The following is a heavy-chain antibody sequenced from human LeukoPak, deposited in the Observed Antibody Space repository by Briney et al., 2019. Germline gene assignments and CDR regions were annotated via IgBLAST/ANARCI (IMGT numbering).Heavy chain of an antibody. CDR1: GFTFSSYA. J-gene: IGHJ6*03. V-gene: IGHV3-30*02. CDR2: IQYDGSNK. CDR3: AKDRGSSDYYYYYMDV. Sequence: PGGSLRLSCAASGFTFSSYAMSWVRQAPGKGLEWVAFIQYDGSNKYHADSVKGRFTISRDNSKNTLYLQMNSLRAEDTAVYYCAKDRGSSDYYYYYMDVWGKGTTVTVSS. D-gene: IGHD6-6*01.